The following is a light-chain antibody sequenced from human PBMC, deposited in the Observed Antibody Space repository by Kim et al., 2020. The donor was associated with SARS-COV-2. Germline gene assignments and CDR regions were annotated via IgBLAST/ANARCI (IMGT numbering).Light chain of an antibody. J-gene: IGKJ1*01. V-gene: IGKV1-16*01. CDR3: QQYGNYPPT. Sequence: AYVADRVTITCRASQDIGNQLAWYQHKPGQAPRSLIFAASSLQSGVPSRFSGSGSGRDFTLTISNLQPEDFASYYCQQYGNYPPTFGQGTKVDIK. CDR2: AAS. CDR1: QDIGNQ.